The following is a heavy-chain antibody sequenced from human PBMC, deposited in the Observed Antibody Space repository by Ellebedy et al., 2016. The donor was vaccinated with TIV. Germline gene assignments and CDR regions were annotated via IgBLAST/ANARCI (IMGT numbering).Heavy chain of an antibody. Sequence: PGGSLRLSCAASGFTFSSYAMSWVRQAPGKGLEWVSTIRHTGSRTYYADSVEGRFTISRDTSKKTLYLQMNSLRAEDTAIYYCAKGRGGGSDSSDPRYYFDYWGLGTLVTVSS. J-gene: IGHJ4*02. D-gene: IGHD3-22*01. V-gene: IGHV3-23*01. CDR1: GFTFSSYA. CDR3: AKGRGGGSDSSDPRYYFDY. CDR2: IRHTGSRT.